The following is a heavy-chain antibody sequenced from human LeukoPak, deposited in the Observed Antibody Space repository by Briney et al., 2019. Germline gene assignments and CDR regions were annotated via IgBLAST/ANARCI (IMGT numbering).Heavy chain of an antibody. D-gene: IGHD3-9*01. Sequence: ASVKVSCKASGYTFTSYGISWVRQAPGQGLEWMGWISAYNGNTNYAQKLQGRVTMTTDTSTSTAYMELRSLRSDDTAVYYSARWVLTGYYNDYWGQGTLVTVSS. CDR3: ARWVLTGYYNDY. J-gene: IGHJ4*02. CDR1: GYTFTSYG. CDR2: ISAYNGNT. V-gene: IGHV1-18*04.